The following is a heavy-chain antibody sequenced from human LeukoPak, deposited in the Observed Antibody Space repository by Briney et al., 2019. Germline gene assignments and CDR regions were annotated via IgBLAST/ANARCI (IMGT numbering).Heavy chain of an antibody. V-gene: IGHV3-7*04. CDR2: MNRDGSDK. J-gene: IGHJ4*02. CDR3: ARGVGKGIDY. CDR1: GFTFSGCW. Sequence: GGSLRLSCAASGFTFSGCWMSWVRQAPGKGLEWVANMNRDGSDKYYVDSVKGRFTISRDNAKNSLYLQMNSLRAEDTAVYYCARGVGKGIDYWGQGTLVTVSS. D-gene: IGHD1-1*01.